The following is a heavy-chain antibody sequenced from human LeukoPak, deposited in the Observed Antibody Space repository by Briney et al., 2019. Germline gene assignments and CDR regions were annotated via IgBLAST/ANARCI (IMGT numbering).Heavy chain of an antibody. CDR1: GGSISGYY. V-gene: IGHV4-59*01. CDR3: ARERRYYYGSSAYQPSYLQH. CDR2: IYYSGST. Sequence: PSETLSLTCTVSGGSISGYYWSWIRQPPGKGLEWIGYIYYSGSTNYNPSLKSRVTISVDTSKNQFSLRLRSVTAADTAVYYCARERRYYYGSSAYQPSYLQHWGQGTLVTVSS. D-gene: IGHD3-22*01. J-gene: IGHJ1*01.